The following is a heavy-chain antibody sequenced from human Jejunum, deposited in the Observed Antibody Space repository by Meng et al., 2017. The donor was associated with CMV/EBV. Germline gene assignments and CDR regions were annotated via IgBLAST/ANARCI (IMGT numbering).Heavy chain of an antibody. CDR2: MNSNSGNT. J-gene: IGHJ5*02. Sequence: QVQLVQSGAEVKKPGASVKLSCKASGYTSINHDIKWFRQATGQGLEWMGWMNSNSGNTGYAQKFQGRVTMTRDTSITTAYMELSDLRSEDAAVYYCARGSGSGGRDWFDPWGQGTLVTVSS. V-gene: IGHV1-8*01. CDR3: ARGSGSGGRDWFDP. CDR1: GYTSINHD. D-gene: IGHD3-3*01.